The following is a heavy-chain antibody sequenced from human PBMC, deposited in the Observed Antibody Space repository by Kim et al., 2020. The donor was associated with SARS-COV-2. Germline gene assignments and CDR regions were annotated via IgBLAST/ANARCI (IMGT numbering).Heavy chain of an antibody. CDR3: AKAVLRRVNYYYYGMGV. J-gene: IGHJ6*02. D-gene: IGHD3-10*01. V-gene: IGHV3-30*02. Sequence: KSRIPISRDNSKNTLYLQMNSLGAEDTAVYYCAKAVLRRVNYYYYGMGVWGHGTTVTVSS.